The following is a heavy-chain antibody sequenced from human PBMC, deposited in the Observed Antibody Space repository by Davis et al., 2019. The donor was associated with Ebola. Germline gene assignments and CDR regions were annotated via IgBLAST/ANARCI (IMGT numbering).Heavy chain of an antibody. CDR3: ARTTRGSGWFLDF. D-gene: IGHD6-19*01. V-gene: IGHV4-34*12. CDR1: GGSFSGYY. Sequence: GSLRLSCAVYGGSFSGYYWSWIRQSPGKGLEWIGEIIDSGNANYNPSLKSRVTVSVDTSKNQFSLMMRSLTAADTAVYYGARTTRGSGWFLDFWGRGTLVTVSS. CDR2: IIDSGNA. J-gene: IGHJ4*02.